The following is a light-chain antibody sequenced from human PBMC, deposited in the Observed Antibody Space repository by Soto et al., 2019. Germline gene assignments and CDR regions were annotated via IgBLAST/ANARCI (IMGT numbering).Light chain of an antibody. J-gene: IGLJ3*02. Sequence: QSVLTQSPSASASLGASVKLTCTLSSGHSSYAIAWHQQQSEKGPRNLMKLNSDGSHSKGDGIPDRCSGSSSGAERCLTISSLQSEDEADYYCQTWGTGMWVFGGGTKLTVL. CDR2: LNSDGSH. CDR1: SGHSSYA. CDR3: QTWGTGMWV. V-gene: IGLV4-69*01.